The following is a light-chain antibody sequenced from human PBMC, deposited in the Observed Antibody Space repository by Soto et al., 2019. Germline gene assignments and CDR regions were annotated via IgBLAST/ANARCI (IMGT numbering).Light chain of an antibody. CDR3: QSYDISLSAWV. CDR2: GYN. V-gene: IGLV1-40*01. J-gene: IGLJ2*01. Sequence: QAVVTQPPSVSGAPGQRVTISCTGSSSNIGAGYDVQWYQQLPGTAPKLLIYGYNNRPSGVPDRFSGSKSGTSVSLAVTGLQAEDEAYYYCQSYDISLSAWVFGGGTKLTVL. CDR1: SSNIGAGYD.